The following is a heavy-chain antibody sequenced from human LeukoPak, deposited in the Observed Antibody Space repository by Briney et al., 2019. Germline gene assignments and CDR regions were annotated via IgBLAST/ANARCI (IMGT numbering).Heavy chain of an antibody. CDR2: IYYSGGT. D-gene: IGHD5-24*01. CDR3: ARHVTISGPYDASDI. Sequence: SETLSLTCTVSGDSISSYYWSWIRQPPGKGLEWIGYIYYSGGTDYNLSLKSRVTISVDTSKNQFSLKLRSVTAADTAVYYCARHVTISGPYDASDIWGQGTMVTVSP. V-gene: IGHV4-59*08. CDR1: GDSISSYY. J-gene: IGHJ3*02.